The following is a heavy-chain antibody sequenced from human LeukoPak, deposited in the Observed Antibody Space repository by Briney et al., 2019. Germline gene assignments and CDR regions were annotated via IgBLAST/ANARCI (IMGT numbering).Heavy chain of an antibody. CDR3: ARDPDVMYSSGWLDY. CDR2: ISYYGSNK. V-gene: IGHV3-30*04. CDR1: GFTFSSYA. Sequence: GGSLRLTCAASGFTFSSYAMHWVRQAPRTGLERVAVISYYGSNKYYEDSVKDRFTISRDNSKNTLYLQMNSLRAEDTAVYYCARDPDVMYSSGWLDYWGQGTLVTVSS. J-gene: IGHJ4*02. D-gene: IGHD6-19*01.